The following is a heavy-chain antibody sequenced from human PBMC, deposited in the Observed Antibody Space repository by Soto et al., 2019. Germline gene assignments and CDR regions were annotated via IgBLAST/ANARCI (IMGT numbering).Heavy chain of an antibody. J-gene: IGHJ4*02. Sequence: GGSLRLSCAASGFTFSSYGMHWVRQAPGKGLEWVAVISYDGSNKYYADSLKGRFTISRDNSKNTLYLQMNSLRAEDTAVYYCAKDPRYYDILTGYLPYYFDYWGQGTLVTVSS. CDR3: AKDPRYYDILTGYLPYYFDY. CDR2: ISYDGSNK. CDR1: GFTFSSYG. D-gene: IGHD3-9*01. V-gene: IGHV3-30*18.